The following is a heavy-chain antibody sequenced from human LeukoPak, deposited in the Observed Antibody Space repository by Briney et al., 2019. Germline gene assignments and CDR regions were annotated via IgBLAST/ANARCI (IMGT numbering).Heavy chain of an antibody. Sequence: GGSLRLSCAASGFTFGSYALHWVRQAPGKGLEWVALISYDGSNKHYADSVKGRFTTSRDNSKNTLYLQMNSLRAEDTAVYYCARASPYYYDSSGYFNAFDIWGQGTMVTVSS. CDR1: GFTFGSYA. CDR3: ARASPYYYDSSGYFNAFDI. D-gene: IGHD3-22*01. CDR2: ISYDGSNK. J-gene: IGHJ3*02. V-gene: IGHV3-30*14.